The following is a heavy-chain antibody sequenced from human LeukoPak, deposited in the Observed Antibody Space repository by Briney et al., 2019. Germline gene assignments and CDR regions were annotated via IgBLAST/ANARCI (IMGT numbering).Heavy chain of an antibody. V-gene: IGHV1-18*01. D-gene: IGHD3-10*01. CDR2: ISAYNGNT. J-gene: IGHJ5*02. CDR3: ARGGGSRAMVRGVMYWFDP. Sequence: GASVKVSCKASGYTFTSYGITWVRQAPGQGLEWMGCISAYNGNTNYAQKFQGRVTMTRNTSISTAYMELSSLRSEDTAVYYCARGGGSRAMVRGVMYWFDPWGQGTLVTVSS. CDR1: GYTFTSYG.